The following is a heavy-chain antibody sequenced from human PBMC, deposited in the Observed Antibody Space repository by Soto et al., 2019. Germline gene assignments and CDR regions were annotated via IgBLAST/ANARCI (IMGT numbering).Heavy chain of an antibody. CDR1: GDTFDSDS. V-gene: IGHV1-69*01. CDR2: IIPMLEKP. CDR3: ARLGRGAFDP. D-gene: IGHD7-27*01. Sequence: QLQLVQSGAEVRKPGSSVKVSCQASGDTFDSDSINWVRQAPGHGLECIGGIIPMLEKPSYAQKFQDRVTMTADESANTVYMELRSLTSDDTAVYFCARLGRGAFDPWGPGTPVTVSS. J-gene: IGHJ5*02.